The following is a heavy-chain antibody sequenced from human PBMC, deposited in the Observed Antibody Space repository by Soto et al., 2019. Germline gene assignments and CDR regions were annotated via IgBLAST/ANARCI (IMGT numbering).Heavy chain of an antibody. D-gene: IGHD2-15*01. Sequence: QVQLQESGPGLVKPSETLSLTCTVSGGSISSYYWSWIRQPPGKGLEWIGYIYYSGSTNYNPSLKSRVTISVDTSKNQFSLKLSSVTAADTAVYYCARFPRTRGWYFDYWGQGTLVTVSS. CDR1: GGSISSYY. J-gene: IGHJ4*02. V-gene: IGHV4-59*01. CDR2: IYYSGST. CDR3: ARFPRTRGWYFDY.